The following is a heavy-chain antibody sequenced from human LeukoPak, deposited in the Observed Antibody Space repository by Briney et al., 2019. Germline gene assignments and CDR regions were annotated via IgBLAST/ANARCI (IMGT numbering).Heavy chain of an antibody. D-gene: IGHD6-13*01. CDR1: GGSISSRSYY. CDR3: ARSRIAAISGFDP. CDR2: MYYSVNT. Sequence: PSETLSPTCTVSGGSISSRSYYWGWVRQPPGKGLEWIGSMYYSVNTYYNPSLKGRVTISVDTSKNQFSLNLISVTAADTAVYYCARSRIAAISGFDPWGQGTRVTVSS. V-gene: IGHV4-39*01. J-gene: IGHJ5*02.